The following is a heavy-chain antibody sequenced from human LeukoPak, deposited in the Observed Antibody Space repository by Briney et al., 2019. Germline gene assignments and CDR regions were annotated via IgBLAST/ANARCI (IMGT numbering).Heavy chain of an antibody. Sequence: GASVKVSCKASGGTFSSYAISWVRPAPGQGLEWMGGIIPIFGTANYAQKFQGRVTITADESTSTAYMELSSLRSEDTAVYYCARSGYSGSWGFDYWGQGTLVTVSS. D-gene: IGHD1-26*01. CDR3: ARSGYSGSWGFDY. CDR1: GGTFSSYA. J-gene: IGHJ4*02. V-gene: IGHV1-69*13. CDR2: IIPIFGTA.